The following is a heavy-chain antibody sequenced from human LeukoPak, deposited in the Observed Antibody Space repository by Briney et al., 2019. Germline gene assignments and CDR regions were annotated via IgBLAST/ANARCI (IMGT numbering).Heavy chain of an antibody. CDR2: IYHSGST. V-gene: IGHV4-4*02. Sequence: PSETLSLTCAVSGGSISSSNWWSWVRQPPGQGLEWIGEIYHSGSTNYNPSLKSRVTISVDKSKNQFSLKLSSVTAADTAVYYCASPPYYYDSSGYYLQDYWGQGTLVTVSS. J-gene: IGHJ4*02. CDR3: ASPPYYYDSSGYYLQDY. CDR1: GGSISSSNW. D-gene: IGHD3-22*01.